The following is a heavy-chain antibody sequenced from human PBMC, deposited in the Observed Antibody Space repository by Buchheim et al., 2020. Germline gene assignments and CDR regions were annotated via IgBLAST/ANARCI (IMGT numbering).Heavy chain of an antibody. D-gene: IGHD3-22*01. J-gene: IGHJ4*02. V-gene: IGHV1-69*08. Sequence: QVQLVQSGAEVKKPGSSVKVSCKASGGTFSSYTISWVRQVPGQGLEWMGRIIPILGIANYAQKFQGRVTITADKSTSTAYMELSSLRSEDTAVYYCARDQGSGYWSLDYWGQGTL. CDR1: GGTFSSYT. CDR3: ARDQGSGYWSLDY. CDR2: IIPILGIA.